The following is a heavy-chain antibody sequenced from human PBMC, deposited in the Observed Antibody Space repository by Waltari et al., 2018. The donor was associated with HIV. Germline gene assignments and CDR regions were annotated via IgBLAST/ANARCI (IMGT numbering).Heavy chain of an antibody. CDR1: GYTFTGYY. D-gene: IGHD1-26*01. J-gene: IGHJ5*02. V-gene: IGHV1-2*02. Sequence: QVQLVQSGAEVKKPGASVKVSCKASGYTFTGYYMHWVRQAPGQGLEWMGWINPNSGGTNYEQKVQGRVTMTRDTSISTAYMELSRLRSDDTAVYYCARAAAGGNWFDPWGQGTLVTVSS. CDR3: ARAAAGGNWFDP. CDR2: INPNSGGT.